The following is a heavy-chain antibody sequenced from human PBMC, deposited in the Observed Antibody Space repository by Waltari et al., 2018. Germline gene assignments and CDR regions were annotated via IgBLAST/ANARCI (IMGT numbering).Heavy chain of an antibody. J-gene: IGHJ4*02. CDR3: ARDPGSWRSAYFDY. Sequence: EVQLVESGGGLVQPGGSLRLSCAASGFTFSSYWMSWVGQAPGKGLEWVANIKQDGSEKYYVDSVKGRFTISRDNAKNSLYLQMNSLRAEDTAVYYCARDPGSWRSAYFDYWGQGTLVTVSS. V-gene: IGHV3-7*01. CDR2: IKQDGSEK. D-gene: IGHD6-13*01. CDR1: GFTFSSYW.